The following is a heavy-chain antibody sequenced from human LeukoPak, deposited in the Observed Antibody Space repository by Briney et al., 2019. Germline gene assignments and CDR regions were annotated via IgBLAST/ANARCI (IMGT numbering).Heavy chain of an antibody. CDR1: GGSISSSSYY. V-gene: IGHV4-39*02. Sequence: SETLSLTCTVSGGSISSSSYYWGWIRQPPGKGLEWIGSIYYSGSTYYNPSLKSRVTISVDTSKNQFSLKLSSVTAADTAVYYCAREFSDCSSTSCYGEGFDYWGQGTLVTVSS. D-gene: IGHD2-2*01. J-gene: IGHJ4*02. CDR3: AREFSDCSSTSCYGEGFDY. CDR2: IYYSGST.